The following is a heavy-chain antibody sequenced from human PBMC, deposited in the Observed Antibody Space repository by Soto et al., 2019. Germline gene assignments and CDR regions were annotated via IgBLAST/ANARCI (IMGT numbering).Heavy chain of an antibody. J-gene: IGHJ6*02. D-gene: IGHD2-2*01. CDR1: GGSISSGGYY. Sequence: QVQLQESGPELVKPSQTLSLTCTVSGGSISSGGYYWSLIRQHPGKGLEWIGYIYYSGSTYYNPSLKSRVTISVDTSKNQFSLKLSSVTAADTAVYYCARDGPRDQLWRYYYYGMDVWGQGTTVTVSS. CDR3: ARDGPRDQLWRYYYYGMDV. CDR2: IYYSGST. V-gene: IGHV4-31*03.